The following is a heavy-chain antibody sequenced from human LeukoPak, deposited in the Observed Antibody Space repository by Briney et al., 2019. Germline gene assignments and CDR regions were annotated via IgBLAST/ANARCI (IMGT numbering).Heavy chain of an antibody. Sequence: PSETLSLTCTVSGGSISSYYWSWIRQPPGKGLEWIGYIYYSGSTNYNPSLKSRVTISVDTSKNQFSLKLSSVTAADTAVYYCAAGCSSTSCYAYSGMDVWGQGTTVTVSS. J-gene: IGHJ6*02. D-gene: IGHD2-2*01. CDR2: IYYSGST. V-gene: IGHV4-59*01. CDR3: AAGCSSTSCYAYSGMDV. CDR1: GGSISSYY.